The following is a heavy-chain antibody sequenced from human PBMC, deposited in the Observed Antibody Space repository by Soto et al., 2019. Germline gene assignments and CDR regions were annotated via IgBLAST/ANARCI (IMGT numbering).Heavy chain of an antibody. J-gene: IGHJ6*03. CDR2: IDKVGTDS. D-gene: IGHD3-10*01. V-gene: IGHV3-74*01. CDR1: EFTFSGRS. Sequence: EVQLVESGGGLVQPGGSLRLSCAASEFTFSGRSVHWVRQAPGKGLVWVSGIDKVGTDSTYADSVKGRLTSSRDNAKNTVSLQMNSLRVGETALSYCARGWSGPDVWGKGITVTVSS. CDR3: ARGWSGPDV.